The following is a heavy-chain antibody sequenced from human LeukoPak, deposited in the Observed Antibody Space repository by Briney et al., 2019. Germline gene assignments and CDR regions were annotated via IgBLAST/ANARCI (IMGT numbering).Heavy chain of an antibody. Sequence: ASVKVSCKASGYTFTSYGISWVRQAPGQGLEWMGWMNPNSGNTGYAQKFQGRVTMTRNTSISTAYMELSSLRSEDTAVYYCARVSTVTTTGNYYYYYMDVWGKGTTVTISS. CDR1: GYTFTSYG. J-gene: IGHJ6*03. CDR3: ARVSTVTTTGNYYYYYMDV. V-gene: IGHV1-8*02. CDR2: MNPNSGNT. D-gene: IGHD4-17*01.